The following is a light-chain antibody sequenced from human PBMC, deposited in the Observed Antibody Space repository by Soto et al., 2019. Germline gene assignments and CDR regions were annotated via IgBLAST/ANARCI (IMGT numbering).Light chain of an antibody. CDR3: CSSAPSRTVV. CDR1: SSAVGSYRL. V-gene: IGLV2-23*01. Sequence: QSALPQPASVSGCPGQSITISFTGSSSAVGSYRLVSWYQCHPGKVPKLIIYEGNKRPSGVSNRLSGSEPGNTASLTISGLQAEDEADYYCCSSAPSRTVVFGTGSKLTVL. CDR2: EGN. J-gene: IGLJ1*01.